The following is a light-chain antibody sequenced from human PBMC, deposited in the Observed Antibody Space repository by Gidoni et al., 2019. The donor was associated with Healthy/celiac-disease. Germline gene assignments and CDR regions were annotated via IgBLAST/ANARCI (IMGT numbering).Light chain of an antibody. CDR2: EVS. V-gene: IGLV2-14*01. J-gene: IGLJ3*02. CDR1: SSDVGGYNY. CDR3: SSYTSSSTRV. Sequence: QSALTQPASVSGSPGQSITISCTGTSSDVGGYNYVSWYQQHPGKAPKLMNYEVSNRPSGVSTRFSGSKSGNTASLTISGLQAEDEADYYCSSYTSSSTRVFGGGTKLTVL.